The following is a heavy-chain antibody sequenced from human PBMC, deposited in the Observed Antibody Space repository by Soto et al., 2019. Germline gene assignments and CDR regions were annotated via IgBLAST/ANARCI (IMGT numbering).Heavy chain of an antibody. CDR1: GYTFTSYG. J-gene: IGHJ6*02. Sequence: ASVKVSCKSSGYTFTSYGISWVRQAPGQGLEWMGWISAYNGNTNYAQKLQGRVTMTTDTSTSTAYMELRSLRSDDTAVYYCARANRRVYYVSGSYYRYDGMDVRGQGTTVTVSS. D-gene: IGHD3-10*01. V-gene: IGHV1-18*01. CDR2: ISAYNGNT. CDR3: ARANRRVYYVSGSYYRYDGMDV.